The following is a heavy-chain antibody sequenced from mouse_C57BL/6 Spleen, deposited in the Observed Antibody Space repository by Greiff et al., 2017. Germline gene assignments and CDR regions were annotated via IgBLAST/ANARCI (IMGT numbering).Heavy chain of an antibody. J-gene: IGHJ2*01. D-gene: IGHD3-2*02. CDR3: ARGQLRHGEYLDY. CDR2: IDPSDSYT. CDR1: GYTFTSYW. V-gene: IGHV1-50*01. Sequence: QVQLQQPGAELVKPGASVKLSCKASGYTFTSYWMQWVKQRPGQGLEWIGEIDPSDSYTNYNQKFKGKATLTVDTSSSTAYLQLSSLTSEDSAVYYCARGQLRHGEYLDYWGQGTTLTVAS.